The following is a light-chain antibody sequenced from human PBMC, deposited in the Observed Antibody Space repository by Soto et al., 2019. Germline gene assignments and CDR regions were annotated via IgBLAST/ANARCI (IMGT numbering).Light chain of an antibody. CDR1: SSNIGVNT. CDR3: AAWDDSLNGAV. J-gene: IGLJ2*01. Sequence: SVLTQPPSASGTPGQRVTISCSGGSSNIGVNTVNWYQHLPGTAPKVLIYGNDKRPSGVPDRFSGSKSGTSASLAISGLQSEDEADYYCAAWDDSLNGAVFGGGTKVTVL. CDR2: GND. V-gene: IGLV1-44*01.